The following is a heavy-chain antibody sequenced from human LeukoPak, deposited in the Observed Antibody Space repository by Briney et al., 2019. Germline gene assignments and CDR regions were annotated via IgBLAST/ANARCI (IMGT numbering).Heavy chain of an antibody. CDR1: GGSFSGYY. Sequence: SETLSLTCAVYGGSFSGYYWSWIRQPPGKGLEWIGEINHSGSTNYNPSLKSRVTISVDTSKNQFSLKLSSVTAADTAVYYCARMDSGGDCYSLDYWGQGTLVTVSS. V-gene: IGHV4-34*01. D-gene: IGHD2-21*02. CDR3: ARMDSGGDCYSLDY. J-gene: IGHJ4*02. CDR2: INHSGST.